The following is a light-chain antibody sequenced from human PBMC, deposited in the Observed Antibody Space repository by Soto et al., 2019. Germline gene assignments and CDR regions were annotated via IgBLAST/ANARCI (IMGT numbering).Light chain of an antibody. CDR3: QQFSSYPLT. CDR1: KSFSRSY. J-gene: IGKJ4*01. CDR2: DAS. Sequence: EIMMTQSPVTLSVSPGERATLSCRASKSFSRSYLAWYQQKPGQAPRLLIHDASKRAAGIPDRFSGSGSGTDFTLTISSLEPEDFAVYYCQQFSSYPLTFGGGTKVDIK. V-gene: IGKV3-20*01.